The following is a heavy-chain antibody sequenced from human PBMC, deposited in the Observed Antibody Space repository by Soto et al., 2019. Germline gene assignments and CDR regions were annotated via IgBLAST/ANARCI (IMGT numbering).Heavy chain of an antibody. Sequence: EVQLVESGGGLVQPGGSLRLSCAASGFIFSNYDMHWVRQTTGKGLEWVSGIGTLGDTYYSGSVKGRFIISRENAKDSFHLQMNSLRAEDTAVYYCARDIWVGASSSQYFGMDVWGQGTTVTVSS. D-gene: IGHD1-26*01. V-gene: IGHV3-13*01. CDR2: IGTLGDT. CDR1: GFIFSNYD. CDR3: ARDIWVGASSSQYFGMDV. J-gene: IGHJ6*02.